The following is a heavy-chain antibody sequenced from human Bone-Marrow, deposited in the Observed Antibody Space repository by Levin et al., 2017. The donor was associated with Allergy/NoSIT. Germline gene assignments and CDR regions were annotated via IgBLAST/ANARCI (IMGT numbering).Heavy chain of an antibody. CDR3: ARSPAHHDAFDI. D-gene: IGHD1-14*01. Sequence: SETLSLTCAISGDSVSSNSAAWNWIRQSPSRGLEWPGRTYYRSKWYNDYAVSVKSRITINPDTSKNQFSLQLNSVTPEDTAVYYCARSPAHHDAFDIWGQGTMVTVSS. V-gene: IGHV6-1*01. J-gene: IGHJ3*02. CDR1: GDSVSSNSAA. CDR2: TYYRSKWYN.